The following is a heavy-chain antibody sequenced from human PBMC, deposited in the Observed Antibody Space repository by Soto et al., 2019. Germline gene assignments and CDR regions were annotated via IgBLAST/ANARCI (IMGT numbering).Heavy chain of an antibody. J-gene: IGHJ3*02. Sequence: GESLKISCKGSGYSFTSYWIDWVRQMPGKGLEWMGIIYPGDSDTRYSPSFQGQVTISADKSISTAYLQWSSLKASDTAMYYCARWVEDCSSTSCYADNNPEGAFDIWGQGTMVTVSS. D-gene: IGHD2-2*01. CDR2: IYPGDSDT. CDR1: GYSFTSYW. CDR3: ARWVEDCSSTSCYADNNPEGAFDI. V-gene: IGHV5-51*01.